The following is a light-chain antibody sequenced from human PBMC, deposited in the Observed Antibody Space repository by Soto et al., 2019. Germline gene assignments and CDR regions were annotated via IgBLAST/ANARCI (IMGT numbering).Light chain of an antibody. J-gene: IGKJ2*01. Sequence: EIVLTQSPGTLSLSPGERATLSCRASQSVSSNYLAWYQQKPGQAHRLLIYGTSSRATGIPDRFSGSGSGTDFNLTISRLEPEDFAVYYCQQYGSSPPYTFGQGTKLEIK. CDR2: GTS. V-gene: IGKV3-20*01. CDR1: QSVSSNY. CDR3: QQYGSSPPYT.